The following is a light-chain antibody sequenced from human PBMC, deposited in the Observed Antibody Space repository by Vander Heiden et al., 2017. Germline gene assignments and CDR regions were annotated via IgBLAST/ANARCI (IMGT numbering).Light chain of an antibody. CDR2: SDN. J-gene: IGLJ3*02. Sequence: QSLLTQTPSASGTPGQRVTTSCSESSSNIGSFAVNWYHQLPETAPKRLIYSDNHRPSGVPDRFSGSRSGTSASLAISGLQSGDEADYYCATWDHSLNAWVFGGGTKLTVL. CDR3: ATWDHSLNAWV. V-gene: IGLV1-44*01. CDR1: SSNIGSFA.